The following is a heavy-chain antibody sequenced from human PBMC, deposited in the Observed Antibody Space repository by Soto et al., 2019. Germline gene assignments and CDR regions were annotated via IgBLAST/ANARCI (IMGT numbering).Heavy chain of an antibody. Sequence: SDTLSLTCAVNSRSFRGYYWSWIRQPSGKGLEWIGEINHSGSTNYNPSLKSRVTISVDTSKNQFSLKLSSVTAADTAVYYCARGIAVAGRSVYYYYYYGMDVWGQGTTVT. V-gene: IGHV4-34*01. CDR3: ARGIAVAGRSVYYYYYYGMDV. D-gene: IGHD6-19*01. J-gene: IGHJ6*02. CDR2: INHSGST. CDR1: SRSFRGYY.